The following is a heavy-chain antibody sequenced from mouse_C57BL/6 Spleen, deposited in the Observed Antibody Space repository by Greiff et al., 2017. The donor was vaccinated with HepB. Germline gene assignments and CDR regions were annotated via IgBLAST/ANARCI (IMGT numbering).Heavy chain of an antibody. V-gene: IGHV2-2*01. Sequence: QVQLKESGPGLVQPSQSLSITCTVSGFSLTSYGVHWVRQSPGKGLEWLGVIWSGGSTDYNAAFISRLSISKDNSKSQVFFKMNSLQADDTAIYYCARKTGRNPYYYAMDYWGQGTSVTVSS. CDR1: GFSLTSYG. CDR3: ARKTGRNPYYYAMDY. J-gene: IGHJ4*01. CDR2: IWSGGST.